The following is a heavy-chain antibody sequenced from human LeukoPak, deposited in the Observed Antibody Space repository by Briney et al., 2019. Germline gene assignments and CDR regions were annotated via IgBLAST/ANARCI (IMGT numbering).Heavy chain of an antibody. CDR2: ISGNGGST. Sequence: GGSLRLSCAASGFTFSSYAMSWVRQAPGKGLEWVSAISGNGGSTYYADSVKGRFTISRDNSKNTLYLQMNSLRAEDTAVYYCAKDPSYDYVWGSYRPADYWGQGTLVTVSS. J-gene: IGHJ4*02. CDR1: GFTFSSYA. V-gene: IGHV3-23*01. CDR3: AKDPSYDYVWGSYRPADY. D-gene: IGHD3-16*02.